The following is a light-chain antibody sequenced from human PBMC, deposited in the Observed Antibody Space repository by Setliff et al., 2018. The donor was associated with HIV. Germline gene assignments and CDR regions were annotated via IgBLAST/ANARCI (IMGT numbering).Light chain of an antibody. J-gene: IGLJ1*01. CDR3: CSNTGSNTYV. CDR2: QAT. CDR1: SSDIGRYNL. V-gene: IGLV2-23*01. Sequence: QSVLTQPASVSGSPGQSITISCTGTSSDIGRYNLVSCYQQYPGQAPKLMIYQATKRPSWVSNRFSGSKSGNTASLTISGLQAEDEADYYCCSNTGSNTYVVGSGTKV.